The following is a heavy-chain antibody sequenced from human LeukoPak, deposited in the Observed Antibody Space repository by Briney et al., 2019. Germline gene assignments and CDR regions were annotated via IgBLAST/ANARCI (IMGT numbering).Heavy chain of an antibody. D-gene: IGHD3-22*01. V-gene: IGHV3-30*18. Sequence: GGSLRLSCAASGFTFSSYGMHWVRQAPGKGLEWVAVISYDGSNKYYADSVKGRFTISRDNSKNTLYPQMNSLRAEDTAVYYCAKDAYYYDSSGYDYWGQGTLVTVSS. J-gene: IGHJ4*02. CDR1: GFTFSSYG. CDR3: AKDAYYYDSSGYDY. CDR2: ISYDGSNK.